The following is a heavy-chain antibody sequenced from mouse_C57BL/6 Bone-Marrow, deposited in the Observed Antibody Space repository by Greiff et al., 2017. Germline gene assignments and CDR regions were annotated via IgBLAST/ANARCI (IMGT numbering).Heavy chain of an antibody. CDR1: GYTFTDYE. J-gene: IGHJ3*01. D-gene: IGHD2-1*01. CDR3: TRRGAYCNFSWFAY. V-gene: IGHV1-15*01. CDR2: IDPETGGT. Sequence: QVQLQQSGAELVRPGASVTLSCKASGYTFTDYEMHWVKQTPVHGLEWIGAIDPETGGTAYNQKFKGKAILTAYKSSSTAYMELRSLTSEDSAVYYCTRRGAYCNFSWFAYWGQGTLVTVSA.